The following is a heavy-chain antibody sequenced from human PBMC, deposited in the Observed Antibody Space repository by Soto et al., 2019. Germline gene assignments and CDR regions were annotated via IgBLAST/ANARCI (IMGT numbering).Heavy chain of an antibody. CDR3: AKEIKPVAGPRDFDY. J-gene: IGHJ4*02. CDR1: GFTFSTYG. Sequence: QVQLVESGGGVVQPGTSLRLSCAASGFTFSTYGMSWVRQAPGKGLEWVTIISYDGSQKYYADSVRGRFTISRDNSKNTLYLQMNSLRAEDTAVYYCAKEIKPVAGPRDFDYWGQGALVTVSS. V-gene: IGHV3-30*18. CDR2: ISYDGSQK. D-gene: IGHD6-19*01.